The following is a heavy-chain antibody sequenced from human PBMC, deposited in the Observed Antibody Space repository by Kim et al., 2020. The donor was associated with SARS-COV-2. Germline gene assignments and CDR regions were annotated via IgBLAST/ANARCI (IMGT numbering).Heavy chain of an antibody. V-gene: IGHV3-73*01. D-gene: IGHD1-1*01. CDR3: TPDPGMTLAFYVDFDV. J-gene: IGHJ3*01. Sequence: GGSLRLSCAASGFTFSDSAMSWVRQAPGKGLEWVGRIRSKANSGATAYAASVRGRFTISRDDSKTTLYLHMNSLKTEDTAVYYCTPDPGMTLAFYVDFDV. CDR2: IRSKANSGAT. CDR1: GFTFSDSA.